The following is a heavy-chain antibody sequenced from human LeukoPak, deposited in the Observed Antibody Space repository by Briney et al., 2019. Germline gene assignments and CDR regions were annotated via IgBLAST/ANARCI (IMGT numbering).Heavy chain of an antibody. J-gene: IGHJ6*02. CDR2: ISYDGSNK. Sequence: PGRSLRLSCAASGFTFSSYGMHWVRQAPGKGLEWVAVISYDGSNKYYADSVKGRFTISRDNSKNTLYLQMNSLRAEDTAVYYCAKVPEWLTYYYYYGMDVWGQGATVTVSS. CDR3: AKVPEWLTYYYYYGMDV. V-gene: IGHV3-30*18. CDR1: GFTFSSYG. D-gene: IGHD5-12*01.